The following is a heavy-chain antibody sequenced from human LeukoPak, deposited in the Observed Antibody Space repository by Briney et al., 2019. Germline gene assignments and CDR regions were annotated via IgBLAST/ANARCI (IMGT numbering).Heavy chain of an antibody. V-gene: IGHV4-34*01. Sequence: SETLSLTCAVYGGSFSGYYWSWIRQPPGKGLEWIGEINHSGSTNYNPSLKSRVTISVDTSKNQFSLKLNSVTAADTAVYYCARDRSGSYWTYWGQGTLVTVSS. D-gene: IGHD1-26*01. CDR1: GGSFSGYY. CDR3: ARDRSGSYWTY. CDR2: INHSGST. J-gene: IGHJ4*02.